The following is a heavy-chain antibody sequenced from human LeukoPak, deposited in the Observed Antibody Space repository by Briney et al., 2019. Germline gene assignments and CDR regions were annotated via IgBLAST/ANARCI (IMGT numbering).Heavy chain of an antibody. D-gene: IGHD3-9*01. CDR2: ISGSSDYI. CDR3: ARLAGYYDILTGYYVSEYFQH. CDR1: GFTFSSYS. Sequence: PGGSLRLSCAASGFTFSSYSINWVRQAPGKGLEWVSSISGSSDYIYYADSVKGRFTISRDNAKNSLYLQMNSLRDEDTAVYYCARLAGYYDILTGYYVSEYFQHWGQGTLVTVSS. J-gene: IGHJ1*01. V-gene: IGHV3-21*01.